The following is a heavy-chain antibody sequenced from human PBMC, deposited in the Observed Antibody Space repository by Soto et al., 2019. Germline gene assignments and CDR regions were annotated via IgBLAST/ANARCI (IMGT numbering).Heavy chain of an antibody. CDR1: GYRFNSYW. CDR2: IYPGDSDT. J-gene: IGHJ6*02. Sequence: RGESLKISCKGSGYRFNSYWIGWVRQLPGQGLEWIGIIYPGDSDTTYNPSFQGQVTMSADKSISTAYLQWTSLKASDTATYYCARQGSNGAYVYFPMDVWGQGTTVTVSS. V-gene: IGHV5-51*01. D-gene: IGHD3-16*01. CDR3: ARQGSNGAYVYFPMDV.